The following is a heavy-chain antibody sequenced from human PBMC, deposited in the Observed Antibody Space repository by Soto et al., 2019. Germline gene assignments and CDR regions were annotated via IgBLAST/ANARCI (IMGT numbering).Heavy chain of an antibody. CDR3: AKDRQYGASSGYFDY. J-gene: IGHJ4*02. CDR2: ISWSGNDV. V-gene: IGHV3-9*01. D-gene: IGHD6-6*01. CDR1: EFTFDDYA. Sequence: EVQLVESGGGLEQPGRSLRLSCAASEFTFDDYAIHWVRQAPGKGLEWVSGISWSGNDVGYADSVKGRFTVSRDNAKNSVHLQMNSLRTEDTAFYYCAKDRQYGASSGYFDYWGQGTLVSVTS.